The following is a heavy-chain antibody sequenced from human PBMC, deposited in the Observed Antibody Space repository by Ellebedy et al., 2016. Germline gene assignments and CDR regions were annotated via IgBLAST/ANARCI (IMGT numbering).Heavy chain of an antibody. CDR2: ISGGGDTT. Sequence: GGSLRLXXVASGFTFGNFFMSWVRQAPGGGLEWISTISGGGDTTVSADSVKGRFTISRDSSKNTVYLRMNNLRAEDTAVYYCRQGHYADLWGQGTLVTVSS. J-gene: IGHJ4*02. D-gene: IGHD4-17*01. CDR1: GFTFGNFF. CDR3: RQGHYADL. V-gene: IGHV3-23*01.